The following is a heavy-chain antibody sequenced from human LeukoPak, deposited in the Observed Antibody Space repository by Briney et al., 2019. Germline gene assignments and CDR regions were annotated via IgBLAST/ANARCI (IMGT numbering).Heavy chain of an antibody. CDR2: INHSGST. CDR1: GGSFSGYY. D-gene: IGHD1-14*01. V-gene: IGHV4-34*01. CDR3: ATSNPAVDY. Sequence: KTSETLSLTCAVYGGSFSGYYWSWIRQPPGKGLEWIGEINHSGSTNYNPSLKSRVTISVDTSKNQFSLKLSSVTAADTAVYYCATSNPAVDYWGQGTLVTVSS. J-gene: IGHJ4*02.